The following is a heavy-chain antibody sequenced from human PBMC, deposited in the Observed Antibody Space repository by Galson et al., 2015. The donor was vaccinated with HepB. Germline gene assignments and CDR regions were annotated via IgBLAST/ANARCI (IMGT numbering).Heavy chain of an antibody. Sequence: SLRLSCAASGFTFRSYGMHWVRQAPGKGLEWVAVISYDGSNKYYADSVKGRFTISRDNSKNTLYLQMNSLRAEDTAVYYCARDNGVAARPVNDAFDIWGQGTMVTVSS. CDR3: ARDNGVAARPVNDAFDI. V-gene: IGHV3-30*03. CDR2: ISYDGSNK. D-gene: IGHD6-6*01. J-gene: IGHJ3*02. CDR1: GFTFRSYG.